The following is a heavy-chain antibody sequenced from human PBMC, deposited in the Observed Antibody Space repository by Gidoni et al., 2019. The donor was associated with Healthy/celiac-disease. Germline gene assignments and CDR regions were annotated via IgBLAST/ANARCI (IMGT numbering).Heavy chain of an antibody. CDR2: ISGSGGST. D-gene: IGHD7-27*01. Sequence: EVQLLESGGGLVQPGGSLRLSCAASGFTFSSSAMSWVRQAPGKGLEWVSAISGSGGSTYYADAVKGRFTISRDNSKNTLYLQMNSLRAEDTAVYYCAKVVTGDTHAFDIWGQGTMVTVSS. CDR1: GFTFSSSA. CDR3: AKVVTGDTHAFDI. J-gene: IGHJ3*02. V-gene: IGHV3-23*01.